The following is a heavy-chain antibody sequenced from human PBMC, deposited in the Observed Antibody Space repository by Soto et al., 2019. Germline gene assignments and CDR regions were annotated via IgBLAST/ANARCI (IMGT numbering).Heavy chain of an antibody. V-gene: IGHV1-8*01. CDR1: GYTFSSYD. J-gene: IGHJ4*02. Sequence: QVQLVQSGAEVKKPGASVKVSCKASGYTFSSYDINWVRQATGQGLEWRGWLNPNSCDTGYAQKFQGRVTLTRNTSINTAYIGLSRLTSDDTAVYYCATSGGGWYLYWGQGTLVTVSS. D-gene: IGHD6-19*01. CDR3: ATSGGGWYLY. CDR2: LNPNSCDT.